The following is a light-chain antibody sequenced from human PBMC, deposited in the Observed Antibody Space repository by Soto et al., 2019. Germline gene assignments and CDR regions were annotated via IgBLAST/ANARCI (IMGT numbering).Light chain of an antibody. CDR3: VLYMSSGIGV. CDR2: STN. V-gene: IGLV8-61*01. CDR1: SGSVSTSNY. J-gene: IGLJ3*02. Sequence: QAVVTQEPSVSVSPGGTVTLTCGLSSGSVSTSNYPSWYQQSPGQTPRALIYSTNTRSSGVPDRFSGSILGNKAALTFTGAQADDECDYYCVLYMSSGIGVFGGGTKLTVL.